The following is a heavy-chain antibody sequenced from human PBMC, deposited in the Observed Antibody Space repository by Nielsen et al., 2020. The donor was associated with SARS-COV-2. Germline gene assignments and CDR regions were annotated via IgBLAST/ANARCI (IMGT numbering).Heavy chain of an antibody. J-gene: IGHJ4*02. CDR3: ARDCSCGLGSSPSYYFDY. CDR2: IYHSGST. Sequence: SETLSLTCAVSGGSISSGGYSWSWIRQPPGKGLEWIGYIYHSGSTYYNPSLKSRVTISVDKSKNQFSLELRSVTAADTAVYYCARDCSCGLGSSPSYYFDYWGQGTLVTVSS. D-gene: IGHD7-27*01. V-gene: IGHV4-30-2*01. CDR1: GGSISSGGYS.